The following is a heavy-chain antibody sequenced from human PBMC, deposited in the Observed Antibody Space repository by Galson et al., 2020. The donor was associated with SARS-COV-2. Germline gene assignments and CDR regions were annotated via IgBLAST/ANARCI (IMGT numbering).Heavy chain of an antibody. V-gene: IGHV3-53*01. CDR2: IYSGGYT. Sequence: GGSLRLSCVAYGFTASNNYMGWVRQAPGKGLEWVSVIYSGGYTYYADSVKGRFTISRDNAKNTVFLQMNSLRGEDTAMYYCARGPGTDAFDIWGQGTMVTVSS. D-gene: IGHD3-10*01. CDR3: ARGPGTDAFDI. CDR1: GFTASNNY. J-gene: IGHJ3*02.